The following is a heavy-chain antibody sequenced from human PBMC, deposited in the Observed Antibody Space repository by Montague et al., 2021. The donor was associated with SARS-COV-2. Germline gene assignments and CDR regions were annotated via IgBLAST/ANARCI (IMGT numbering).Heavy chain of an antibody. D-gene: IGHD3-22*01. J-gene: IGHJ3*01. V-gene: IGHV4-59*02. CDR3: VRDFYDTSGYFQGTFDV. Sequence: SETLSLTCSVSGVSVNNYYWAWIRQTPEKGLEWIGYIYYTGSTNYNPSLRNRITISIATSANQFSLKLKSVTPADTAVYYCVRDFYDTSGYFQGTFDVWGQGTVVTVSS. CDR2: IYYTGST. CDR1: GVSVNNYY.